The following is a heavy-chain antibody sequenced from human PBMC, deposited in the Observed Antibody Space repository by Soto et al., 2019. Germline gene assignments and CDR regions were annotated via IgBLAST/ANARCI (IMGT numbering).Heavy chain of an antibody. CDR1: GGTFSSYA. Sequence: GXSEKVCFRASGGTFSSYAISWVRQAPGQGLEWMGGIIPIFGTANYAQKFQGRVTITADKSTSTAYMELSSLRSEDTAVYYCARDYDSSGYYEAYYFDYWGQGTLVTVSS. CDR3: ARDYDSSGYYEAYYFDY. J-gene: IGHJ4*02. D-gene: IGHD3-22*01. V-gene: IGHV1-69*06. CDR2: IIPIFGTA.